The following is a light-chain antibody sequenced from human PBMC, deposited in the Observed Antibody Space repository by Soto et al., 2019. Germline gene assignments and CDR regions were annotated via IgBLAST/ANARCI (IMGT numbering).Light chain of an antibody. CDR1: QSVNNYY. V-gene: IGKV3-20*01. Sequence: ETVLTQSPGTLSVSPGERATLSCRASQSVNNYYLAWYQQRPGLAPRLLIFGASGRATGIPDRFSGSGSGTDFTLTISRLEPEDFAIYYCQQYGTSPLTFGGGTKVDIK. CDR3: QQYGTSPLT. CDR2: GAS. J-gene: IGKJ4*01.